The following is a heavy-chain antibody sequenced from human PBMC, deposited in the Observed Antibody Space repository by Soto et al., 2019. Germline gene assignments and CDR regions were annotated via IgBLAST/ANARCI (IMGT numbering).Heavy chain of an antibody. D-gene: IGHD5-18*01. Sequence: PGGSLSLSCASSGFTLEYYAMHWVRQAPGKGLEWVSGISWNSGSIGYADSVKGRFTISRDNAKNSLYLQMNSLRAEDTALYYCAKDRGYSYGGVGWFDPWGQGTLVTVSS. CDR2: ISWNSGSI. V-gene: IGHV3-9*01. CDR1: GFTLEYYA. J-gene: IGHJ5*02. CDR3: AKDRGYSYGGVGWFDP.